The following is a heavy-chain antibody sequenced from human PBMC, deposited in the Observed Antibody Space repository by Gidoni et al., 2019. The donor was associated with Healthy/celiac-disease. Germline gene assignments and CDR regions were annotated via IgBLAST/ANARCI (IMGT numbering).Heavy chain of an antibody. J-gene: IGHJ6*03. CDR1: GFTFSSYA. V-gene: IGHV3-23*01. CDR3: AKVRGTMIVVVYYYYMDV. CDR2: ISGSGGST. Sequence: VQLLESGGGLVQPGGSLRLSCAASGFTFSSYAMSWVRQAPGKGLAWVSAISGSGGSTYYADSVKGRFTISRDNSKNTLYLQMNSLRAEDTAVYYCAKVRGTMIVVVYYYYMDVWGKGTTVTVSS. D-gene: IGHD3-22*01.